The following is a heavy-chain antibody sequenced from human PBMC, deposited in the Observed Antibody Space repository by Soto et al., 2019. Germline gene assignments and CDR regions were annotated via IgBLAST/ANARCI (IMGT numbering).Heavy chain of an antibody. CDR2: IYYSGST. V-gene: IGHV4-59*01. J-gene: IGHJ4*02. CDR1: GGSISSYY. D-gene: IGHD3-16*01. Sequence: QVQLQESGPGLVKPSETLSLTCTVSGGSISSYYWCWIRQPPGKGLVLLGYIYYSGSTNYNPSLKSQVTISVDTSNHQFSLKLSSVTAADTAVDYCARGFEFGGTFYYWGQGTLVTVSS. CDR3: ARGFEFGGTFYY.